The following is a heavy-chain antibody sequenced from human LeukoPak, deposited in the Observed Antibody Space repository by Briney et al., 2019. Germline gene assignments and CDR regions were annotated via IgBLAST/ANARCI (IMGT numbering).Heavy chain of an antibody. J-gene: IGHJ5*02. V-gene: IGHV4-59*08. CDR1: GGSISSYY. Sequence: SETLSLTCTVSGGSISSYYWSWIRQPPGQGLEWIGYIYYSGSTNYNPSLKSRVTISVDTSKNQFSLKLSSVTAADTAVYYCASSPQLRSYNWFDPWGQGTLVTVSS. D-gene: IGHD3-3*01. CDR3: ASSPQLRSYNWFDP. CDR2: IYYSGST.